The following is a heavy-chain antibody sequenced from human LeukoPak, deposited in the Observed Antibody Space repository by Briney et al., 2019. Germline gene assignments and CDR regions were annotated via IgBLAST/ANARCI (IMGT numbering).Heavy chain of an antibody. CDR1: GYTFTSYG. CDR3: AKDFGGYSFFDY. J-gene: IGHJ4*02. D-gene: IGHD6-19*01. V-gene: IGHV1-18*01. CDR2: ISAYNGNT. Sequence: ASVKVSCKASGYTFTSYGISWVRQAPGQGLEWMGWISAYNGNTNYAQKFQGRVTMTRDTSISTAYMELSRLRSDDTAVYYCAKDFGGYSFFDYWGQGTLVTVSS.